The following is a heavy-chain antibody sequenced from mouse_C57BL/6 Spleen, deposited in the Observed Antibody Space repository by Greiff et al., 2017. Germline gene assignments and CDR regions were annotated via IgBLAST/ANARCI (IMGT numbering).Heavy chain of an antibody. CDR3: VRHYYGRAMDY. D-gene: IGHD1-1*01. V-gene: IGHV10-1*01. J-gene: IGHJ4*01. CDR2: IRSKSNNYAT. Sequence: GGGLVQPKGSLKLSCAASGFSFNTYAMNWVRQAPGKGLEWVARIRSKSNNYATYYADSVKDRFTISRDDSESMLYLQMNNLKTEDTAMYYCVRHYYGRAMDYWGQGTSVTVSS. CDR1: GFSFNTYA.